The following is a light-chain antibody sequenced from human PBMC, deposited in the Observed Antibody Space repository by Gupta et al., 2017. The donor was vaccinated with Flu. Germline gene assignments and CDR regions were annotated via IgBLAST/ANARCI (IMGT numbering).Light chain of an antibody. V-gene: IGLV1-40*01. CDR1: YSNIGTGYT. Sequence: QSVLTQPPSMSGAPGQRVTISCTGRYSNIGTGYTVHWYQLLPGTAPKLLIYDNTNRPSGVPDRFSGSKSGTSASLAITGLQAEDEADYYCQAYDSSLSGVVFGGGTKLTVL. CDR2: DNT. CDR3: QAYDSSLSGVV. J-gene: IGLJ2*01.